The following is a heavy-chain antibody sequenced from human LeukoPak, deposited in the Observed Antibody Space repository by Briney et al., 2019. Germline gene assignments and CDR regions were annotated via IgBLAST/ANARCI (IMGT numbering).Heavy chain of an antibody. CDR2: IYTSGST. D-gene: IGHD1-26*01. CDR1: GGSISSYY. J-gene: IGHJ4*02. Sequence: SETLSPTCTVSGGSISSYYWSWIRQPPGKGLEWIGYIYTSGSTNYNPSLKSRVTISVDTSKNQFSLKLSSVTAADTAVYYCARFLPQWELPGARIGSFDYWGQGTLVTVSS. CDR3: ARFLPQWELPGARIGSFDY. V-gene: IGHV4-4*09.